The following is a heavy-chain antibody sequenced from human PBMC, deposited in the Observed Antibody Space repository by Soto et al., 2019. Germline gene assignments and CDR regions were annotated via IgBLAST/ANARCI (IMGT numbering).Heavy chain of an antibody. D-gene: IGHD6-19*01. CDR1: GFTFSSYA. J-gene: IGHJ4*02. CDR2: ISGSGGST. CDR3: ARAAWDSSGWYGIDY. V-gene: IGHV3-23*01. Sequence: GGSLRLSCAASGFTFSSYAMSWVRQAPGKGLEWVSAISGSGGSTYYADSVKGRFTISRDNSKNTLYLQMNSLRAGDTAVYYCARAAWDSSGWYGIDYWGQGTLVTVSS.